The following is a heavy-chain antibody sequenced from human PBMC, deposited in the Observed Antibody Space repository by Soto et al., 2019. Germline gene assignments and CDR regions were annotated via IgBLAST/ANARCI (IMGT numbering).Heavy chain of an antibody. CDR3: ARGRFLEWLFHY. Sequence: GGSLRLSCAASGFTFSDYYVTWIRQAPGKGLEWLSSISSSSSYIYYADSVKGRFTISRDNAKNSLYLQMNSLRAEDTAVYYCARGRFLEWLFHYWGQGTLVTVSS. J-gene: IGHJ4*02. CDR1: GFTFSDYY. CDR2: ISSSSSYI. D-gene: IGHD3-3*01. V-gene: IGHV3-11*06.